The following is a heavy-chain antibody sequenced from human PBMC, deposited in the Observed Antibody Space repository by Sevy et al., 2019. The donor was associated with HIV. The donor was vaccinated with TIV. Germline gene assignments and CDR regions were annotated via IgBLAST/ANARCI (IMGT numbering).Heavy chain of an antibody. CDR1: GFTFSDYS. CDR2: ISSSSNYI. CDR3: ARDDLVARDYFDF. J-gene: IGHJ4*02. Sequence: GGSLRLSCAASGFTFSDYSMNWVRQAPGKGLEWVASISSSSNYIYYTDSMKGRFTISRGNAKNSLYLQMNSLRAEDTAVYYCARDDLVARDYFDFWGQGTLVTVSS. D-gene: IGHD2-15*01. V-gene: IGHV3-21*01.